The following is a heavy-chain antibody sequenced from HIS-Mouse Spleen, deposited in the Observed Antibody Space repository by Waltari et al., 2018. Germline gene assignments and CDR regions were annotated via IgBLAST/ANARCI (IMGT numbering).Heavy chain of an antibody. J-gene: IGHJ6*02. CDR3: ARYDYSNYYYGMDV. CDR1: GGSFSGYY. Sequence: QVQLQQWGAGLLKPSETLSLTCAVYGGSFSGYYWSWIRQPPGKGLEWIGEINHSGSTNYNPSLKRRVTISVDTSKNQFSLKLSSVTAADTAVYYCARYDYSNYYYGMDVWGQGTTVTVSS. CDR2: INHSGST. D-gene: IGHD4-4*01. V-gene: IGHV4-34*01.